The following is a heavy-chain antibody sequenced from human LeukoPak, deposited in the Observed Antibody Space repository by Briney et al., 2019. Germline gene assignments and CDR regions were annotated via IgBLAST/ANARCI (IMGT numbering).Heavy chain of an antibody. CDR3: ARALTITSGSYSFYYYYYMDV. CDR2: INPSGGST. CDR1: GYTFTSYY. V-gene: IGHV1-46*01. J-gene: IGHJ6*03. Sequence: ASVKVSCKASGYTFTSYYMHWVRQAPGQGLEWMGIINPSGGSTSYAQKFQGRVAMTRDMSTSIVYMELSSLRSEDTAVYYCARALTITSGSYSFYYYYYMDVWGKGTTVTVSS. D-gene: IGHD1-26*01.